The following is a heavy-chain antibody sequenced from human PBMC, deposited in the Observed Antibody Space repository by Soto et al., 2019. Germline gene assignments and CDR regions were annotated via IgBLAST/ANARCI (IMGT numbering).Heavy chain of an antibody. D-gene: IGHD6-19*01. CDR3: ARTDKYNSQSSGWANRFDY. CDR1: GCIFSNYA. CDR2: FTSGGST. Sequence: EVQLLESGGDLVQPGGSLRLSCAASGCIFSNYAMTWVRQAPGKGPEWVSTFTSGGSTYYRDTVKGRFTISRDNSKNTLYLQMNSLRAEDTAVYYCARTDKYNSQSSGWANRFDYWGQGTLFTVSS. J-gene: IGHJ4*02. V-gene: IGHV3-23*01.